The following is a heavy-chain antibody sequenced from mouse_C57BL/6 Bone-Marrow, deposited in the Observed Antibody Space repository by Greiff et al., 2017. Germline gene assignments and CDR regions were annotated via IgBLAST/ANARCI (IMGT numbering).Heavy chain of an antibody. Sequence: EVQLQQSGAELVRPGASVKLSCTASGFNIKDDYMHWVKQRPEQGLEWIGWIDPENGATEYASQFQGKATITADTSSNTAYLQLSSLTSEDTAVYYCTTVVHYWGQGTTLTVSS. V-gene: IGHV14-4*01. J-gene: IGHJ2*01. CDR3: TTVVHY. D-gene: IGHD1-1*01. CDR2: IDPENGAT. CDR1: GFNIKDDY.